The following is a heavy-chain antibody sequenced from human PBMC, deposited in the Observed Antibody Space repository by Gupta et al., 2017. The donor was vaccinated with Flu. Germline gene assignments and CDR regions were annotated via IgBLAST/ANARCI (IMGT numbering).Heavy chain of an antibody. D-gene: IGHD4-17*01. V-gene: IGHV1-69*06. Sequence: QVQRVQSGAEVKKPGSSVKVSCKASGGTFSTYAISWVRQAPGQGLEWMGGIIPLFGTTNYAQNFQGRVTITADKSTTTAYMELSSLRSEDTAVYYCARTIRTTVTTGEVKWFDPWGQGTLVTVSS. CDR3: ARTIRTTVTTGEVKWFDP. J-gene: IGHJ5*02. CDR2: IIPLFGTT. CDR1: GGTFSTYA.